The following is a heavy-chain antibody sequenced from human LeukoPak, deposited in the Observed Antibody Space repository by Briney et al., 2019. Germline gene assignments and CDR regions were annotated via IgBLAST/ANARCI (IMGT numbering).Heavy chain of an antibody. Sequence: ASVKVSCKASGYTFTSYGISWVRQAPGQGLEWMGWISAYNGNTNYAQKLQGRVTMTTDTSTSTAYMELRSLRSDDTAVYYCARDPRTTVTRTRTNWFDPWGQGTLVTVSS. J-gene: IGHJ5*02. CDR2: ISAYNGNT. V-gene: IGHV1-18*01. D-gene: IGHD4-11*01. CDR1: GYTFTSYG. CDR3: ARDPRTTVTRTRTNWFDP.